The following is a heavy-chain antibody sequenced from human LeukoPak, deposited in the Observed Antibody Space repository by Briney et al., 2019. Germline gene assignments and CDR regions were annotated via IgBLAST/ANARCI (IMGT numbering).Heavy chain of an antibody. V-gene: IGHV4-39*03. D-gene: IGHD2-15*01. J-gene: IGHJ6*02. CDR1: GGSISSSSYY. Sequence: SETLSLTCTVSGGSISSSSYYWGWIRQPPGKGLEWIGSIYYSGSTYYNPSLKSRVTISVDTSKNQFSLKLSSVTAADTAVYYXXXXXXXXXXXXXXXXXXXXXXTPVYYYYGMDVWGQGTTVTVSS. CDR2: IYYSGST. CDR3: XXXXXXXXXXXXXXXXXXXXXTPVYYYYGMDV.